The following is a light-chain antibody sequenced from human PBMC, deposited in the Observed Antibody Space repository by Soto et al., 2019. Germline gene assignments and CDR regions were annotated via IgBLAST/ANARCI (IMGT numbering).Light chain of an antibody. Sequence: IVLTQSPATLSLSPGERATLSCGASQYINNNFLAWYQKKPGLAPRLLIFDASFRAPGIPDRFSGSGSGDVFTLTITRLEPEESAVYCHYTSDSPTFGGGTVVEIK. CDR3: HYTSDSPT. CDR2: DAS. J-gene: IGKJ4*01. V-gene: IGKV3D-20*01. CDR1: QYINNNF.